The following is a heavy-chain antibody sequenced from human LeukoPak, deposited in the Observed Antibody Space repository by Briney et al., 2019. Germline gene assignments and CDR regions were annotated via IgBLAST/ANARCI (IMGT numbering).Heavy chain of an antibody. V-gene: IGHV3-30*18. Sequence: PGGSLRLSCAASGFTFSSYGMHWVRQAPGKGLERVAVISYDGSNKYYADSVKGRFTISRDNSKNTLYLQMNSLRAEDTAVYYCAKDYRYSSSWLWGPFDYWGQGTLVTVSS. D-gene: IGHD6-13*01. CDR2: ISYDGSNK. CDR3: AKDYRYSSSWLWGPFDY. J-gene: IGHJ4*02. CDR1: GFTFSSYG.